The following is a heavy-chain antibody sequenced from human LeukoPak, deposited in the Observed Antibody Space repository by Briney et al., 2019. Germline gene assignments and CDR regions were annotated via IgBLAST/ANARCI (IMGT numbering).Heavy chain of an antibody. CDR2: ISGSGGST. J-gene: IGHJ6*02. V-gene: IGHV3-23*01. CDR1: GFTFSSYA. D-gene: IGHD1-26*01. Sequence: QTGGSLRLSCAASGFTFSSYAMSWVRQAPGKGLEWVSAISGSGGSTYYADSVKGRFTISRDNSKNTLYLQMNSLRAEDTAVYYCARVLSGSYVFNYYYGMDVWGQGTTVTVSS. CDR3: ARVLSGSYVFNYYYGMDV.